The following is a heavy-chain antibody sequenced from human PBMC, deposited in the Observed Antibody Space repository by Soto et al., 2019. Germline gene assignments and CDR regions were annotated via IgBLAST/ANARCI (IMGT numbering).Heavy chain of an antibody. V-gene: IGHV3-7*01. CDR3: ARGPYSSSYNYNYYYGMDV. CDR1: GFTFSSYW. Sequence: PGGSLRLSCAASGFTFSSYWMSWVRQAPGKGLEWVANIKQDGSEKYYVDSVKGRFTISRDNAKNSLYLQMNSLRAEDTAVYYCARGPYSSSYNYNYYYGMDVWGQGTTVTVSS. J-gene: IGHJ6*02. D-gene: IGHD6-6*01. CDR2: IKQDGSEK.